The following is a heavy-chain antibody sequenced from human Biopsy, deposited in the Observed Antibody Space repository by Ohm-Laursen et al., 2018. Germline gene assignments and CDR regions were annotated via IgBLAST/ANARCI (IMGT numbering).Heavy chain of an antibody. CDR3: VRGVDYYDPYHYYALDV. Sequence: TLSFTCAVYGECFNGYYWSWIRQTPGKGLEWIGEINHSGRTNYNPSLKSRVTISVDTSKNQFSLKVRSVTAADTAVYYCVRGVDYYDPYHYYALDVWGQGTTVTVSS. CDR2: INHSGRT. J-gene: IGHJ6*02. D-gene: IGHD3-22*01. CDR1: GECFNGYY. V-gene: IGHV4-34*01.